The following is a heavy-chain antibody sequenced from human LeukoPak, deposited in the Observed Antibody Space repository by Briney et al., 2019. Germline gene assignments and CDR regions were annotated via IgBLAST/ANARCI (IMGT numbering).Heavy chain of an antibody. D-gene: IGHD5-18*01. V-gene: IGHV3-49*03. CDR2: IRSKAYGGTT. J-gene: IGHJ4*02. CDR3: TGDTAMFDY. CDR1: GFTFSDYA. Sequence: GGSLRLSCTASGFTFSDYAMSWFRQAPGKGLEWVGFIRSKAYGGTTEYAASVKGRSTISRDDSKSIAYLQMNSLKTEDTAVYYCTGDTAMFDYWGQGTLVTVSS.